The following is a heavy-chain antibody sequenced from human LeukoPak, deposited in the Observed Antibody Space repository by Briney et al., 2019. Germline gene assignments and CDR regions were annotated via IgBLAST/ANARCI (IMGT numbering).Heavy chain of an antibody. D-gene: IGHD2-8*02. J-gene: IGHJ4*02. CDR1: GFTFSSFG. V-gene: IGHV3-48*03. CDR3: ARNSYWREFDY. CDR2: ISSSGSTI. Sequence: PGGSLRLSCAASGFTFSSFGMNWVRQAPGKGLEWVSYISSSGSTIDYADSVKGRFTISRDNAKNSLYLQMNSLRAEDTAVYYCARNSYWREFDYWGRGTLVTVSS.